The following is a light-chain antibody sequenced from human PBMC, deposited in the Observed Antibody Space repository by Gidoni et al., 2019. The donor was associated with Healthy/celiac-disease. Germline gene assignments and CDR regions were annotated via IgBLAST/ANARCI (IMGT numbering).Light chain of an antibody. CDR2: YDS. CDR3: QVWDSSSDHVV. CDR1: NIGSKS. Sequence: SYVLTQPPSVSVAPGTTARITCGGNNIGSKSVHGYQQKPGQAPVLVIYYDSDRPSGIPERFSGSNSGNTATLTISRVEAGDEADYYCQVWDSSSDHVVFGGGTKLTVL. V-gene: IGLV3-21*04. J-gene: IGLJ2*01.